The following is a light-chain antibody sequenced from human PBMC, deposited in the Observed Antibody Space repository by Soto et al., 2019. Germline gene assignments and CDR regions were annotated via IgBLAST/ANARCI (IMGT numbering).Light chain of an antibody. Sequence: EIVLTQSPGTLSLSPGERATLSCRASQSVGSTYLAWYQQKPGQAPRLLIYGASSRATGIPDRFSGSGSGTDFTLTISRLEPEDFAVYYCQQRSNWPPITFGGGTKVEIK. V-gene: IGKV3D-20*02. CDR3: QQRSNWPPIT. CDR2: GAS. CDR1: QSVGSTY. J-gene: IGKJ4*01.